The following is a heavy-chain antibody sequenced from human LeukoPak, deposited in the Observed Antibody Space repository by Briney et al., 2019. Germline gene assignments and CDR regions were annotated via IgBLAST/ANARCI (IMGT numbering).Heavy chain of an antibody. CDR2: IGKDGSTT. J-gene: IGHJ6*02. V-gene: IGHV3-43*02. CDR3: AKGFSILTSKHYFYYHGFDV. CDR1: GIAFENYA. D-gene: IGHD3-9*01. Sequence: GGSLRLSCAASGIAFENYAMNWVRQAPGKGLEWVSLIGKDGSTTWYADSVKGRFTISRDNGKNSLYLHMNSLRPEDTALYYCAKGFSILTSKHYFYYHGFDVWGQGTPVTVSS.